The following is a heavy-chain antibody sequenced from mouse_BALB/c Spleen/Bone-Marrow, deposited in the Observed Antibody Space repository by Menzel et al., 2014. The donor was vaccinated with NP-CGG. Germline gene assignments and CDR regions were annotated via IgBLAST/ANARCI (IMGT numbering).Heavy chain of an antibody. Sequence: EVLGVESGGGLVQPGGSRKLSCAASGFTFSSFGMHWVRQAPEKGLEWVAYISSGSSTIFYADSVKGRFTVSRDNPKNTLFLQMTSLRSEDTAMYYCTRGGNWDDFDYWGQGTTLTVSS. CDR1: GFTFSSFG. CDR3: TRGGNWDDFDY. D-gene: IGHD4-1*01. J-gene: IGHJ2*01. V-gene: IGHV5-17*02. CDR2: ISSGSSTI.